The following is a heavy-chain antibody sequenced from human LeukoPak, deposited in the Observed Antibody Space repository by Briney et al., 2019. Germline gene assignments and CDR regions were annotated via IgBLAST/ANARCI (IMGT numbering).Heavy chain of an antibody. J-gene: IGHJ4*02. CDR3: ARRAGAYSHPYDY. CDR2: ISSSSRYI. CDR1: GFTFSSYS. V-gene: IGHV3-21*04. Sequence: GGFLRLSCAASGFTFSSYSMNWVRQAPGKGLGWVSSISSSSRYIYYSDSVTGRFTISRDNSKNTLYLQMNSLRAEDTAVYYCARRAGAYSHPYDYWGQGTLVTVSS. D-gene: IGHD4/OR15-4a*01.